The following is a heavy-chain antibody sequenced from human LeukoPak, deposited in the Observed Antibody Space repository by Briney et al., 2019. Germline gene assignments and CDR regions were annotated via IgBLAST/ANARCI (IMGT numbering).Heavy chain of an antibody. CDR3: AKDQLPQPYSSSWYGQSSFDY. J-gene: IGHJ4*02. CDR2: ISGSGGST. CDR1: GFTFSSYA. Sequence: GGSLRLSCAASGFTFSSYAMSWVRQAPGKGLEWVSAISGSGGSTYYADSVKGRFTISRDNSKNTLYLQMNSLRAEDTAVYYCAKDQLPQPYSSSWYGQSSFDYWGQGTLVTVSS. D-gene: IGHD6-13*01. V-gene: IGHV3-23*01.